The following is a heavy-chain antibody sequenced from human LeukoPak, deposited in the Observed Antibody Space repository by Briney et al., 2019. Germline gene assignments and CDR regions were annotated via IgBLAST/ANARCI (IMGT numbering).Heavy chain of an antibody. D-gene: IGHD4-23*01. CDR3: ARGFGYGSNSYFDY. CDR1: GFTFSSYT. J-gene: IGHJ4*02. CDR2: ISTSISTK. Sequence: GGSLILSCAASGFTFSSYTINWVRQSPGKGREWFSYISTSISTKYYADSVKGPFTISRDNAKNSLYLQMNSLRDEDTAVYYCARGFGYGSNSYFDYWGQGTLVTVSS. V-gene: IGHV3-48*02.